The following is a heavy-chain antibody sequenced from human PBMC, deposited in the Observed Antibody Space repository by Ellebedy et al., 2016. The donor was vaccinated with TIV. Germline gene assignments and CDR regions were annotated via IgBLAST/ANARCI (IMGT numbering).Heavy chain of an antibody. CDR1: GFTFSTYG. CDR2: IWFDGSNK. J-gene: IGHJ3*02. Sequence: GESLKISCAASGFTFSTYGMHWVRQAPQAPGKGLEWVAVIWFDGSNKYYADSVKGRFTISRDNSKNTVYLQMNGLRDEDTAVYYCARDRVAGTIRRVFDIWGQGTMVTVSS. CDR3: ARDRVAGTIRRVFDI. V-gene: IGHV3-33*01. D-gene: IGHD6-19*01.